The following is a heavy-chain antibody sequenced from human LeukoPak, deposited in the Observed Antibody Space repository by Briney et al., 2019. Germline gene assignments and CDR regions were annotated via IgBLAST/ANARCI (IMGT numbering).Heavy chain of an antibody. J-gene: IGHJ4*02. Sequence: GGSLRLSCAASGFTFSSYSMNWVRQAPGKGLEWVSSISSSSSYIYYADSVKGRFTISRDNAKNSLYLQMSSLRAEDTAVYYCASQECGGGSCYYDYWGQGTLVTVSS. CDR1: GFTFSSYS. V-gene: IGHV3-21*01. D-gene: IGHD2-15*01. CDR2: ISSSSSYI. CDR3: ASQECGGGSCYYDY.